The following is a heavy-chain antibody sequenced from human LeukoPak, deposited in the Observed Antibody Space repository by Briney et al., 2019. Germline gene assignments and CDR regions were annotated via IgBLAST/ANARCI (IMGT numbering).Heavy chain of an antibody. J-gene: IGHJ6*03. D-gene: IGHD2-2*02. CDR3: ATDPAIVVVPAAIPDCYYYMDV. V-gene: IGHV1-69-2*01. CDR1: GYTFTDYY. CDR2: VDPEDGET. Sequence: GASVKVSCKASGYTFTDYYMHWVQQAPGKGLEWMGRVDPEDGETIYAEKFQGRVTITADTSTDTAYMELSSLRSEDTAVYYCATDPAIVVVPAAIPDCYYYMDVWGKGTTVTVSS.